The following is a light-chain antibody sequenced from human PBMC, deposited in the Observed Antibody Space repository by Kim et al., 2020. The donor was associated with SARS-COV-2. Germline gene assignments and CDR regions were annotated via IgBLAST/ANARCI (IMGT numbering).Light chain of an antibody. CDR3: QQYGTSPQT. CDR1: QSVSSSY. J-gene: IGKJ2*01. CDR2: GAS. V-gene: IGKV3-20*01. Sequence: LAPGERATLSCRASQSVSSSYLAWYQQKPGQAPRLLIYGASSRATGIPDRFSGSGSGTDFTLTISRLEPEDFAVYYCQQYGTSPQTFGQGTKLEI.